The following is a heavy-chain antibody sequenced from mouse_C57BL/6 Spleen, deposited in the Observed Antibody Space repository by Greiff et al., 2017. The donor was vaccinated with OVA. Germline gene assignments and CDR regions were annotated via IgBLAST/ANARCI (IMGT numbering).Heavy chain of an antibody. V-gene: IGHV1-69*01. Sequence: QVQLQQPGAELVMPGASVKLSCKASGYTFTSYWMHWVKQRPGQGLEWIGEIDPSDSYTNYNQKFKGKSTLTVDKSSSTAYMQLSSLTSEDSAVYYRARGAFMDYWGQGTSVTVSS. CDR1: GYTFTSYW. J-gene: IGHJ4*01. CDR3: ARGAFMDY. CDR2: IDPSDSYT.